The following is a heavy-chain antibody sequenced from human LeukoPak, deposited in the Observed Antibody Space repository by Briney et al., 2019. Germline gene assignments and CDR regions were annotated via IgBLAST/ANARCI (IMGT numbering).Heavy chain of an antibody. CDR2: IYSGGST. CDR1: GFTVSTNF. J-gene: IGHJ4*02. CDR3: ARYCSGGSCYD. Sequence: PGGSLRLSCAASGFTVSTNFLTWVRQAPEKGLEWVSFIYSGGSTYYAGSVKGRFTISRDNSENTLYLQMNSLRAEDTAVYYCARYCSGGSCYDWGQGTLVTVSS. V-gene: IGHV3-66*01. D-gene: IGHD2-15*01.